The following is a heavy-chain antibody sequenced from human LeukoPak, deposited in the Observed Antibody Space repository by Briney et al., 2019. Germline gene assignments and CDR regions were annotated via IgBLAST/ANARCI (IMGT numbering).Heavy chain of an antibody. CDR3: ARVNDILTGYSFDY. Sequence: SETLSLTCTVSGGSISSYYWSWIRRPPGKGLEWIGYIYYSGSTNYNLSLKSRVTISVDTSKNQFSLKLSSVTAADTAVYYCARVNDILTGYSFDYWGQGTLVTVSS. D-gene: IGHD3-9*01. CDR2: IYYSGST. CDR1: GGSISSYY. J-gene: IGHJ4*02. V-gene: IGHV4-59*01.